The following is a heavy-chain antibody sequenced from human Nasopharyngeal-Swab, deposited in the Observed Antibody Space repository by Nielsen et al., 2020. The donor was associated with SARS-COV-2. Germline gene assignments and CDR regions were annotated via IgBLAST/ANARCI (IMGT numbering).Heavy chain of an antibody. CDR3: AAYCGGDCYSGY. V-gene: IGHV3-9*01. D-gene: IGHD2-21*02. CDR2: IGWNSGSI. Sequence: GGFLRLSSEASGLTFDDYAMTWVRQAPGKGLKWVSGIGWNSGSIVYAYSVKGRFIISRDYAKNSLYLQMNSLRAEDTALYYCAAYCGGDCYSGYWGQGTLVTVSS. J-gene: IGHJ4*02. CDR1: GLTFDDYA.